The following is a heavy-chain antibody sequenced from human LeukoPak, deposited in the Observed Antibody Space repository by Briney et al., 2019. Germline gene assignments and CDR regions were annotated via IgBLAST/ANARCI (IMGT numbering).Heavy chain of an antibody. CDR1: GFTFSDYW. Sequence: PGGSLRLSCAASGFTFSDYWMSWVRQAPGKGLKWVANIKEDGSEKYYVDSVKGRFTISRDNAKNSLYLQMNSLRAEDTAVYYCQRDFYGYWGQGILVTVSS. V-gene: IGHV3-7*04. J-gene: IGHJ4*02. CDR2: IKEDGSEK. CDR3: QRDFYGY. D-gene: IGHD2/OR15-2a*01.